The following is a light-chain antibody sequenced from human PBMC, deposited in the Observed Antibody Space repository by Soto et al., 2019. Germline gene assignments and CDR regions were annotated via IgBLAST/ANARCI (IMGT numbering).Light chain of an antibody. V-gene: IGKV3-15*01. J-gene: IGKJ4*01. CDR2: GAS. CDR3: QQYNEWPLT. CDR1: QSVSTN. Sequence: ETVMTQSPATLSASPGERATLSCGASQSVSTNLAWYQQKPGQVPRLLIYGASTRASDIPARFSGSGSGTEFTLTISSLQSEDFAVYYWQQYNEWPLTFGGGTKVEIE.